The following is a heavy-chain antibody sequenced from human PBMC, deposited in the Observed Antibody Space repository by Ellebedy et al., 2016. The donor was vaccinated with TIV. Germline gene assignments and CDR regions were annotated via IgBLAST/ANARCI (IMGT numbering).Heavy chain of an antibody. CDR3: AKDRTYYYDSSGYYYGGRADYYFDY. Sequence: GGSLRPSXAASGFTFNNYAMNWVRQAPGKGLEWVSGIAGSGDTTYYADSVKGRFTISRDNSKNTLYLQMNSLRADDTAVYYCAKDRTYYYDSSGYYYGGRADYYFDYWGQGTLVTVSS. V-gene: IGHV3-23*01. D-gene: IGHD3-22*01. CDR2: IAGSGDTT. CDR1: GFTFNNYA. J-gene: IGHJ4*02.